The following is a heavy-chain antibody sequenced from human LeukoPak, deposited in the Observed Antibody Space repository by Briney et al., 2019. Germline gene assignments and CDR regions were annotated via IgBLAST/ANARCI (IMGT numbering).Heavy chain of an antibody. V-gene: IGHV1-2*02. CDR2: INPNSGGT. CDR3: ARVARVTMVRGVWFDP. Sequence: ASVKVSCKASGHTFTGYYMHWVRQAPGPGNEWMGWINPNSGGTNYAQKFQGRVTMTRDTSISTAYMELSRLRSDDTAVYYCARVARVTMVRGVWFDPWGQGTLVTVSS. CDR1: GHTFTGYY. D-gene: IGHD3-10*01. J-gene: IGHJ5*02.